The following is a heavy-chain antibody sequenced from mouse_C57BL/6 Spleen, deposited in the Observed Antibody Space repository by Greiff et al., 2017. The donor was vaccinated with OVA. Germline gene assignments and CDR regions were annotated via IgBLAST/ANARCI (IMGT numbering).Heavy chain of an antibody. Sequence: VQLQQSGAELVKPGASVKLSCTASGFNIKDYYMHWVKQRTEQGLEWIGRIDPEDGETEYAPKFQGKATITADTSSNTAYLQLSSLTSEDTAVNYCAPFYGYDGDWGKGTTLTVSS. CDR2: IDPEDGET. CDR1: GFNIKDYY. CDR3: APFYGYDGD. V-gene: IGHV14-2*01. J-gene: IGHJ2*01. D-gene: IGHD2-2*01.